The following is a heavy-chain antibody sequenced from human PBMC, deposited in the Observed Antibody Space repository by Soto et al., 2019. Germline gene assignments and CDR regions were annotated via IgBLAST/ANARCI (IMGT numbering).Heavy chain of an antibody. J-gene: IGHJ4*02. CDR1: GDSITSSY. Sequence: QVQLQQSGPGLMKPSETLSLTCTVSGDSITSSYWSWFRQPPGKGLEYIGFIFYTGITSYNPSLKTXXTISMNTSKNQFSLSLTSMTAADTAVFYCAKGAGRDDYNTARGQGTLVTVS. D-gene: IGHD4-4*01. V-gene: IGHV4-59*01. CDR3: AKGAGRDDYNTA. CDR2: IFYTGIT.